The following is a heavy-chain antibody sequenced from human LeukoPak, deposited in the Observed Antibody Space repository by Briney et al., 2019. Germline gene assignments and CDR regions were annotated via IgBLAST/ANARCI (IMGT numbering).Heavy chain of an antibody. Sequence: PSETLSLTCTVSGGSISSSSYYWVWIRQPPGKGLXXXXXXXXSGSTYYNPSLKSRVTISVDTSKNQFSLKLSSVTAADTAVYYCARHEKPSYDFWSGSYYFDYWGQGTLVTVSS. J-gene: IGHJ4*02. CDR1: GGSISSSSYY. D-gene: IGHD3-3*01. V-gene: IGHV4-39*01. CDR2: XXXSGST. CDR3: ARHEKPSYDFWSGSYYFDY.